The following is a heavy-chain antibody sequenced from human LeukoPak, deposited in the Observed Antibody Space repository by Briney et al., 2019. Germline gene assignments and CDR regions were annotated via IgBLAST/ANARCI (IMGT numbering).Heavy chain of an antibody. CDR1: GGSFSGYY. Sequence: PSETLSLTCAVYGGSFSGYYWSWIRQPPGKGLEWIGEINHSGSTNYNPSLKSRVTMSVDTSKNQFSLKLSSVTAADTAVYYCARVAPLSPRRIAAADPAHYYYYMDVWGKGTTVTVSS. CDR2: INHSGST. CDR3: ARVAPLSPRRIAAADPAHYYYYMDV. D-gene: IGHD6-13*01. J-gene: IGHJ6*03. V-gene: IGHV4-34*01.